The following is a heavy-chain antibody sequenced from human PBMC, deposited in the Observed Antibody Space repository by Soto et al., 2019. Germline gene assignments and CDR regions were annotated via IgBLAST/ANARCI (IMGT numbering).Heavy chain of an antibody. Sequence: LKISCAASGFTFDDYGMSWVRQAPGKGLEWVSGINWNGGSTGYADSVKGRFTISRDNAKNSLYLQMNSLRAEDTALYYCARAMSRDSSGWEFDYWGQGTLVTVSS. J-gene: IGHJ4*02. V-gene: IGHV3-20*04. D-gene: IGHD6-19*01. CDR1: GFTFDDYG. CDR3: ARAMSRDSSGWEFDY. CDR2: INWNGGST.